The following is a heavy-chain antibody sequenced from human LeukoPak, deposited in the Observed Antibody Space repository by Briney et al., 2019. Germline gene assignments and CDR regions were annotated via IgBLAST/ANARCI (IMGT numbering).Heavy chain of an antibody. V-gene: IGHV3-21*01. CDR1: GFTVSSSY. Sequence: GGSLRLSCAASGFTVSSSYMNWVRQAPGKGLEWVSSISSSSSYIYYADSVKGRFTISRDNAKNSLYLQMNSLRAEDTAVYYCAVRRGIYYWGQGTLVTVSS. J-gene: IGHJ4*02. CDR2: ISSSSSYI. CDR3: AVRRGIYY.